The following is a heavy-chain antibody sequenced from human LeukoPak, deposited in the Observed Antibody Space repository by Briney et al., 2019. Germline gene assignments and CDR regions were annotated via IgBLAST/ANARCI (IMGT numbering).Heavy chain of an antibody. D-gene: IGHD3-10*01. CDR1: GFIFSSYG. Sequence: GRSLRLSCAASGFIFSSYGMHWVRQAPGKGLEWVAVISYDGSNKYYADSVKGRFTISRDNSKNTLYLQMNSLRAEDTAVYYCAKIKQDYYGSYYYYGMDVWGQGTTVTVSS. V-gene: IGHV3-30*18. CDR2: ISYDGSNK. CDR3: AKIKQDYYGSYYYYGMDV. J-gene: IGHJ6*02.